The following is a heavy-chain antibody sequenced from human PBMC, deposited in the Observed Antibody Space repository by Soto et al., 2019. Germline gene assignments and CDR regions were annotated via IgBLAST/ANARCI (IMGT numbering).Heavy chain of an antibody. CDR2: INAGNGNT. D-gene: IGHD5-12*01. V-gene: IGHV1-3*01. CDR3: ARGDPTMGGYSGYDFDY. J-gene: IGHJ4*02. CDR1: GYTFTSYA. Sequence: ASVKVSCKASGYTFTSYAMHWVRQAPGQRLEWMGWINAGNGNTKYSQKFQGRVTITRDTSASTAYMELSSLRSEDTAVYYCARGDPTMGGYSGYDFDYWGQGTLVTVSS.